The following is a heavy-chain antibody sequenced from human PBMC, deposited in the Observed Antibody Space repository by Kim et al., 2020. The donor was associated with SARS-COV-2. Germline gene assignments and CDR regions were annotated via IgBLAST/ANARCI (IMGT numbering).Heavy chain of an antibody. CDR3: ARSRLSYDILTGYGY. J-gene: IGHJ4*02. V-gene: IGHV1-3*01. CDR2: INAGNGNT. D-gene: IGHD3-9*01. Sequence: ASVKVSCKASGYTFTGYAMHWVRQAPGQSLEWMGWINAGNGNTKYSQKFQGRVTITRDTSASTAYMELSSLRSEDTAVYYCARSRLSYDILTGYGYWGQGTLVTVSP. CDR1: GYTFTGYA.